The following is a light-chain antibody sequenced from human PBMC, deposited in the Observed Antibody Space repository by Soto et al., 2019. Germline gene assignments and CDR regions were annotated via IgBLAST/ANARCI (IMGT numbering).Light chain of an antibody. J-gene: IGLJ2*01. Sequence: QSALTQPASVSGSPGQSITISCTGTSNDIGAYNYVSWYQQYPGKVPTLLIYEVTFRPSGVSNRFSGSKSGNTASLTISGLQTEDEADYYCGSYASATLIFGGGTKLTVL. V-gene: IGLV2-14*01. CDR1: SNDIGAYNY. CDR2: EVT. CDR3: GSYASATLI.